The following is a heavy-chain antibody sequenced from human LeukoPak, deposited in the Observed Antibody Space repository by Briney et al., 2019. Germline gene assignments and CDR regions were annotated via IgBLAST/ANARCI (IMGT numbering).Heavy chain of an antibody. CDR1: GFIFDDYA. Sequence: GRSLRLSCAASGFIFDDYAMHWVRQAPGKGLEWVSGISWNSGSIGYADSVKGRFTISRDNAKNSLYLQMNSLRAEDTALYYCAKDIPPDYWGQGTLVTVSS. CDR2: ISWNSGSI. J-gene: IGHJ4*02. V-gene: IGHV3-9*01. CDR3: AKDIPPDY.